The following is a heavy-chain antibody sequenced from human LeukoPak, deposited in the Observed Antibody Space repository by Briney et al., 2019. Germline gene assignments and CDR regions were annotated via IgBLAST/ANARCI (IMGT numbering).Heavy chain of an antibody. CDR1: GFTFSSYW. CDR2: IKQDGSEK. CDR3: ARDVAVAGFAFDI. V-gene: IGHV3-7*01. Sequence: GGSLRLSXAASGFTFSSYWMSWVGQAPGKGLEWVANIKQDGSEKYYVDSVKDRFTISRDNAKNSLYLQMNSLRAEDTAVYYCARDVAVAGFAFDIWGQGTMVTVSS. J-gene: IGHJ3*02. D-gene: IGHD6-19*01.